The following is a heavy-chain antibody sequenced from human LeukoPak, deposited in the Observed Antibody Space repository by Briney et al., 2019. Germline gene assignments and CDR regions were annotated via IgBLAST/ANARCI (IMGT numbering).Heavy chain of an antibody. CDR3: VRDPDALDF. CDR2: IRSSGRVI. CDR1: GFSFSSYS. V-gene: IGHV3-48*02. Sequence: GGSLRLSCAASGFSFSSYSMHWVRQAPGKGLEWVAYIRSSGRVIYYADSVRGRFTISRDDAKNSLYLQMNSLRDDDSAVYYCVRDPDALDFWGQGTPVTVSS. J-gene: IGHJ4*02.